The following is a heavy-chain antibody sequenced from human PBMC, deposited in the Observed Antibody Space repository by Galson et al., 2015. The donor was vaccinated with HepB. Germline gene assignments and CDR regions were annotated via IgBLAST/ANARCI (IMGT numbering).Heavy chain of an antibody. Sequence: SLRLSCAASGFTFSAYWMSWVRQAPGKGLEWVAIIKQDGSEKYYVGSMKGRFTISRDNAKNSLYLQMNSLRADDTAVYYCARAGVVVPFDYWGQGTLVTVSS. J-gene: IGHJ4*02. CDR3: ARAGVVVPFDY. CDR1: GFTFSAYW. D-gene: IGHD2-2*01. V-gene: IGHV3-7*03. CDR2: IKQDGSEK.